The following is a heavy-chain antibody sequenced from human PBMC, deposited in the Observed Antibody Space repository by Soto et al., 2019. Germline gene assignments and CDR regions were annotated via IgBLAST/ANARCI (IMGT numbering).Heavy chain of an antibody. CDR2: ISGSGGST. CDR1: GFTFSSYA. V-gene: IGHV3-23*01. CDR3: ARVSPPPDY. J-gene: IGHJ4*02. Sequence: GGSLRLSCAASGFTFSSYAMTWVRQAPGKGPEWVSAISGSGGSTYYADSVKGRFTISRDNAKNTLYLQMNSLRAEDTAVYYCARVSPPPDYWGQGTLVTVSS.